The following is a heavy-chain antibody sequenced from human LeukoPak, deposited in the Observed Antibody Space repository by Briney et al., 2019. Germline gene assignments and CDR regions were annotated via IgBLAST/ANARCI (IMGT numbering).Heavy chain of an antibody. D-gene: IGHD2-2*01. J-gene: IGHJ6*02. CDR2: INPNSGGT. CDR1: GYTFTSYG. Sequence: GASVKVSCKASGYTFTSYGISWVRQAPGQGLEWMGRINPNSGGTNYAQKFQGRVTMTRDTSISTAYMELSRLRSDDTAVYYCAREKVRQSGMDVWGQGTTVTASS. V-gene: IGHV1-2*06. CDR3: AREKVRQSGMDV.